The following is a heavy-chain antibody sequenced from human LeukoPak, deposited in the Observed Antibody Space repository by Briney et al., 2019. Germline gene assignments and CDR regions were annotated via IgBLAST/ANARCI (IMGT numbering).Heavy chain of an antibody. CDR2: ISYDGTNK. V-gene: IGHV3-30*04. CDR3: AREYCSGGSCYGMDV. CDR1: GFTFSSYA. J-gene: IGHJ6*04. Sequence: PGGSLRLSCAASGFTFSSYAMHWVRQAPGKGLEWVAVISYDGTNKYYADSVKGRFTISGDNSKSTLYLQMNSLRAEDTAVYSCAREYCSGGSCYGMDVWGKGTTVTVSS. D-gene: IGHD2-15*01.